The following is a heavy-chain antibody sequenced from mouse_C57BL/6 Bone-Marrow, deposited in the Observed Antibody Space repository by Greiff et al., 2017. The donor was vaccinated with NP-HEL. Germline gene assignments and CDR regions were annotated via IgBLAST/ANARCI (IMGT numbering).Heavy chain of an antibody. D-gene: IGHD2-4*01. CDR2: IYPRDGST. J-gene: IGHJ4*01. CDR3: ARSIYYDYDNAMDY. CDR1: GYTFTSYD. V-gene: IGHV1-85*01. Sequence: QVQLQQSGPELVKPGASVKLSCKASGYTFTSYDINWVKQRPGQGLEWIGWIYPRDGSTKYNEKFKGKATLTVDTSSSTAYMELHSLTSEDSAVYFCARSIYYDYDNAMDYWGQGTSVTVSS.